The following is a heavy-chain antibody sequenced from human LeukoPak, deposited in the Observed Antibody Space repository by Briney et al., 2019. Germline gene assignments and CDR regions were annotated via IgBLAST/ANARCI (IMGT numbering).Heavy chain of an antibody. Sequence: GGSLRLSCAASGSTFNNYAMSWVRQAPGKGLEWVSTVSGGGGSTYYADSVKGRFTISRDNSKNTLYLQMNSLRAEDTAVYYCAKGSDSSGYYLTNMDYFDYWGQGTLVTVSS. CDR1: GSTFNNYA. CDR2: VSGGGGST. D-gene: IGHD3-22*01. J-gene: IGHJ4*02. CDR3: AKGSDSSGYYLTNMDYFDY. V-gene: IGHV3-23*01.